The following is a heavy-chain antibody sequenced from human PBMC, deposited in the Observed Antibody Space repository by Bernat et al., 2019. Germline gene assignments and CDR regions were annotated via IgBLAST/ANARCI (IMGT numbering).Heavy chain of an antibody. CDR3: ANDRGPVAYSYYGMDV. V-gene: IGHV3-9*01. CDR2: ISWNSGSI. Sequence: EVQLVESGGGLVQPGRSLRLSCAASGFTFDDYAMQWVRQAPGKGLEWVSGISWNSGSIAYADSVKGRFTISRDNAKNSLYLQMNSLRAEDTALYYCANDRGPVAYSYYGMDVWGQGTTVTVSS. J-gene: IGHJ6*02. CDR1: GFTFDDYA.